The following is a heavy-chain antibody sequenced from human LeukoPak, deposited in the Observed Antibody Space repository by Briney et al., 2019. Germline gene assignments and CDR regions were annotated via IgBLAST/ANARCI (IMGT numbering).Heavy chain of an antibody. Sequence: GGSLRLSCAASGFTFSSYSMNWVRQAPGKGMEWVSSISSSSSYIYYADSVKGRFTTSRDNAKNSLYLQMNSLRAEDTAVYYCARVYGTNDYYYYMDVWGKGTTVTVSS. CDR3: ARVYGTNDYYYYMDV. CDR1: GFTFSSYS. CDR2: ISSSSSYI. D-gene: IGHD1-1*01. J-gene: IGHJ6*03. V-gene: IGHV3-21*01.